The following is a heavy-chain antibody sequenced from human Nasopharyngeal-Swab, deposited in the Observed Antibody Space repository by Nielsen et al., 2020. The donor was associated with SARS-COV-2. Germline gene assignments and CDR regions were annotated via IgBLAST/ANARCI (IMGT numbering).Heavy chain of an antibody. J-gene: IGHJ4*02. CDR1: GFTFSSYA. D-gene: IGHD6-19*01. CDR3: AKVPLGRGAVAGSFDY. V-gene: IGHV3-23*01. Sequence: GESLKISCAASGFTFSSYAMSWVRQAPGKGMEWVSAISGSGGSTYYADSVKGRFTISRDNSKNTLYLQMNRLRAEDTAVYYCAKVPLGRGAVAGSFDYWGQGTLVTVSS. CDR2: ISGSGGST.